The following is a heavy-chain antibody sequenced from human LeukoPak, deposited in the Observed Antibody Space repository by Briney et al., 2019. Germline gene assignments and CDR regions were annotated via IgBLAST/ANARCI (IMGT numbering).Heavy chain of an antibody. Sequence: PSETLSLTCAVSGYPISSGYYWGWIRQPPGKGLEWIGSIYHSGSTYYNPSLKSRVTISVDTSKNQFSLKLSFVTAADTAVYYCARVLPAATYDYWGQGTLVTVSS. CDR3: ARVLPAATYDY. J-gene: IGHJ4*02. CDR2: IYHSGST. CDR1: GYPISSGYY. V-gene: IGHV4-38-2*01. D-gene: IGHD2-2*01.